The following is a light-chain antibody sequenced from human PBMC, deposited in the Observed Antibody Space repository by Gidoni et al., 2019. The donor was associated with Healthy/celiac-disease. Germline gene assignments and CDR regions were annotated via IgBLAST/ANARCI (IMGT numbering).Light chain of an antibody. Sequence: AIRMTQSPSSLSASTGDRVTITCRASQGISRYLAWYQQKPGKAPKLLIYAASTLQSGVTSRFSGSGSGTDFTITISCLQSEDFATYYCQQYYSYPLTFGGGTKVEIK. CDR2: AAS. J-gene: IGKJ4*01. CDR3: QQYYSYPLT. CDR1: QGISRY. V-gene: IGKV1-8*01.